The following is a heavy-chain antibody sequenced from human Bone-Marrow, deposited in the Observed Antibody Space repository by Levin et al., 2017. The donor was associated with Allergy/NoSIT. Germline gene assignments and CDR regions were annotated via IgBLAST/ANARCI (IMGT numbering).Heavy chain of an antibody. CDR3: ATYYNSSVDTFF. V-gene: IGHV1-2*06. J-gene: IGHJ4*02. D-gene: IGHD3-22*01. CDR2: IDPNDDDT. CDR1: GYSFTAYY. Sequence: ASVKVSCRTSGYSFTAYYLHWVRQAPGRGLEWMGRIDPNDDDTDYAQNFQGRVTMTGDTSISTAYMELHRLTSDDTAVYYCATYYNSSVDTFFWGQGTLVTVSS.